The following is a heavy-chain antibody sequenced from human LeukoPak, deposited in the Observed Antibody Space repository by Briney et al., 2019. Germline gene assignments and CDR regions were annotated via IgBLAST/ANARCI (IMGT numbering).Heavy chain of an antibody. CDR1: GFTFDDYA. J-gene: IGHJ4*02. CDR3: TRGGEEPFDY. V-gene: IGHV3-9*01. CDR2: ISWNSGSI. Sequence: GGSLRLSCAASGFTFDDYAMHWVRQAPGKGLEWVSGISWNSGSIGYADSVKGRFTISRDGNTLYLQMNHLRVDDTAVYYCTRGGEEPFDYWGQGTLVTVSS. D-gene: IGHD3-10*01.